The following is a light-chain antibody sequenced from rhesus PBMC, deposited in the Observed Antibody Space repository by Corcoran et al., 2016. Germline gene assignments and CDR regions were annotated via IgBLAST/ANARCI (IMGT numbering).Light chain of an antibody. CDR2: EDY. CDR1: QSLLDSEDGNTY. CDR3: MQALEFPFT. Sequence: DIVMTQTPLSLPVTPGEPASISCRSSQSLLDSEDGNTYLDWYLKKPCQSPQLLIYEDYNRASGVPDRWSVRGSDTDVTLKISRVEAEDVGVYYCMQALEFPFTFGPGTNLDIK. V-gene: IGKV2-104*02. J-gene: IGKJ3*01.